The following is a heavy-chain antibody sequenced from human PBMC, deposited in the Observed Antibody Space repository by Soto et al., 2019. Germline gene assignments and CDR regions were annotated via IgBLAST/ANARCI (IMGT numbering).Heavy chain of an antibody. V-gene: IGHV4-39*01. D-gene: IGHD5-18*01. CDR2: IYYSGST. J-gene: IGHJ5*02. CDR1: GGSISSSSYY. Sequence: SETLSLTCTVSGGSISSSSYYWGWIRQPPGKGLEWIGSIYYSGSTYYNPSLKSRVTISVDTSKNQFSLKLSSVTAADTAVYYCARSDPYTAMVRGGLDPWGQGTLVTVSS. CDR3: ARSDPYTAMVRGGLDP.